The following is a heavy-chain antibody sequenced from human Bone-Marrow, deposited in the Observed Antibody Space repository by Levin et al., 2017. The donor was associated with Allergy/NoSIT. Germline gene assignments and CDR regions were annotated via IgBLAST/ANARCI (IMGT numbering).Heavy chain of an antibody. J-gene: IGHJ2*01. CDR2: INPSGGTT. CDR3: ARVGSSYYSNWYFDL. D-gene: IGHD6-13*01. V-gene: IGHV1-46*01. Sequence: ASVKVSCKASGYTFSSYYMHWVRQAPGQGLEWMGIINPSGGTTRYAQKFQGRVTMTKDTSTSTVHMELSSLRSEDTAVYYCARVGSSYYSNWYFDLWGRGTLVTVSS. CDR1: GYTFSSYY.